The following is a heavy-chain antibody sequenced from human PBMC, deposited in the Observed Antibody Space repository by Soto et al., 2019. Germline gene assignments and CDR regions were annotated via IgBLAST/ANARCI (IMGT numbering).Heavy chain of an antibody. Sequence: QVQLQESGPGLVKPSQTLSLTCTVSGGSISSGDYYWSWIRQPPGKGLEWIGYIYYSGSTYYNPSLKCRVTISVDTSKNQFSLKLSSVTAADTAVYYCARGSTTVTRGPALFKFDYWGQGTLVTVSS. V-gene: IGHV4-30-4*01. CDR3: ARGSTTVTRGPALFKFDY. D-gene: IGHD4-17*01. CDR2: IYYSGST. J-gene: IGHJ4*02. CDR1: GGSISSGDYY.